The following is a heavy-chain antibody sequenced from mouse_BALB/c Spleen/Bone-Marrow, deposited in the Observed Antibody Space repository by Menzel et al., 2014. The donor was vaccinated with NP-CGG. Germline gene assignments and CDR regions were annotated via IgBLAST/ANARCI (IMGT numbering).Heavy chain of an antibody. J-gene: IGHJ4*01. CDR3: ARGSYYEGAMDY. Sequence: VQLVESGPGLVAPSQSLSITCTVSGFSLTSYGVHWVRQPPGKVLEWLGVIWAGGSTNYNSALMSGLSISKDNSKSQVFLKMNSLLTDDTAMYYCARGSYYEGAMDYWGQGTSVTVSS. V-gene: IGHV2-9*02. D-gene: IGHD1-1*01. CDR2: IWAGGST. CDR1: GFSLTSYG.